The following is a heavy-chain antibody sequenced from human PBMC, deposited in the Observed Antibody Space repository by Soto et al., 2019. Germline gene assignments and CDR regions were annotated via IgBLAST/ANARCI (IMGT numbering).Heavy chain of an antibody. J-gene: IGHJ5*02. CDR3: ARGIKYGDYSRWFDP. D-gene: IGHD4-17*01. CDR1: GGSVSSADWN. Sequence: PSETLSLTCTVSGGSVSSADWNWSWIRQTPGKGLEWIGHIYEGGRTYSNPSLMSRATISLDTSKNLFSLNLKSVTAADTAVYYCARGIKYGDYSRWFDPWGPGTLVTV. CDR2: IYEGGRT. V-gene: IGHV4-30-4*08.